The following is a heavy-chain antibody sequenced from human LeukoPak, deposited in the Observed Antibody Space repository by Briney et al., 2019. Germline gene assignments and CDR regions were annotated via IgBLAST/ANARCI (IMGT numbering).Heavy chain of an antibody. CDR1: VYSFTGYY. CDR3: ARSRYFDWPFYYYYMDV. V-gene: IGHV1-2*02. J-gene: IGHJ6*03. CDR2: INPNSGGT. Sequence: ASVKVSCKASVYSFTGYYMHWVRQAPGQGLEWMGWINPNSGGTNYAQKFQGRVTMTRDTSISTAYMELSRLRSDDTAVYYCARSRYFDWPFYYYYMDVWGKGTTVTVSS. D-gene: IGHD3-9*01.